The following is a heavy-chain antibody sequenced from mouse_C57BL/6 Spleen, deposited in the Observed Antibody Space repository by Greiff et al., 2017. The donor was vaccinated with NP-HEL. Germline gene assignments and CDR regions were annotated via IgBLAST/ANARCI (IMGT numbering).Heavy chain of an antibody. D-gene: IGHD2-1*01. CDR3: ARHYGNSIYYAMDY. CDR2: ISDGGSYT. CDR1: GFTFSSYA. V-gene: IGHV5-9-2*01. Sequence: EVKLVESGGGLVKPGGSLKLSCAASGFTFSSYAMSWVRQTPEKRLEWVATISDGGSYTYYPDSVKGRFTISRDNAKNTLYLQMSSLRSEDTALYYCARHYGNSIYYAMDYWGQGTSVTVSS. J-gene: IGHJ4*01.